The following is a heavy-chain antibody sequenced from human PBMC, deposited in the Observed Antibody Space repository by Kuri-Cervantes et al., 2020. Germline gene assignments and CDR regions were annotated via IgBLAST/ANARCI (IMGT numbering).Heavy chain of an antibody. Sequence: WGSLRLTCTASGCSISSYDLSWVRQPPGKGLEWIGYICYSGSTNYNPSLKSRVTISVDTSKNQFSLKLSSVTAADTAVYYCARGDNYYYYGMDVWGQGTTVTVSS. CDR2: ICYSGST. J-gene: IGHJ6*02. CDR1: GCSISSYD. V-gene: IGHV4-59*01. CDR3: ARGDNYYYYGMDV. D-gene: IGHD2-15*01.